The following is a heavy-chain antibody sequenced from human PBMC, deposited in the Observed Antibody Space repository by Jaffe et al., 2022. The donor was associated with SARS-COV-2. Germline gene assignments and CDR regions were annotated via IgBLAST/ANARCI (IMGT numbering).Heavy chain of an antibody. CDR1: GFTFSSYA. Sequence: QVQLVESGGGVVQPGRSLRLSCAASGFTFSSYAMHWVRQAPGKGLEWVAVISYDGSNKYYADSVKGRFTISRDNSKNTLYLQMNSLRAEDTAVYYCARSPSIAAAVDYFDYWGQGTLVTVSS. CDR2: ISYDGSNK. D-gene: IGHD6-13*01. CDR3: ARSPSIAAAVDYFDY. V-gene: IGHV3-30-3*01. J-gene: IGHJ4*02.